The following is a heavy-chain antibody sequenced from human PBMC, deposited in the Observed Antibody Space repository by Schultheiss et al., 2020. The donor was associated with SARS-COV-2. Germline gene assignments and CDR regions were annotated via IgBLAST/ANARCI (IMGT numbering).Heavy chain of an antibody. CDR1: GFTFSSYA. Sequence: GGSLRLSCAASGFTFSSYAMHWVRQAPGKGLEWVAVISYDGSNKYYADSVKGRFTISIDNSKNTLYLQMNSLRAEDTAVYYCAKDISLLAALDYWGQGTLVTVSS. D-gene: IGHD6-25*01. CDR3: AKDISLLAALDY. J-gene: IGHJ4*02. V-gene: IGHV3-30*04. CDR2: ISYDGSNK.